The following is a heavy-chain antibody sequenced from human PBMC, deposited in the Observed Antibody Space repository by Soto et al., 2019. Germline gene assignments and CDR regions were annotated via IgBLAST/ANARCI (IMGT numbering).Heavy chain of an antibody. CDR2: ISSSSSNI. CDR1: GFTFSTYS. V-gene: IGHV3-21*01. D-gene: IGHD2-2*01. J-gene: IGHJ4*02. CDR3: ARGAECTTTSCSTRHFDY. Sequence: GGSLRLSCAASGFTFSTYSMNWVRQAPGKGLEWVSSISSSSSNIYYADSVKGRFTISRDNAKNSLYLQMSSLRAEDTAVYYCARGAECTTTSCSTRHFDYWGQGTLVTVSS.